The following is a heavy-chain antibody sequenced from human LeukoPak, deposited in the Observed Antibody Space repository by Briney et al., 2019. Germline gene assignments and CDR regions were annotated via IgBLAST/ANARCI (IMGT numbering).Heavy chain of an antibody. V-gene: IGHV4-39*02. J-gene: IGHJ4*02. Sequence: PSETLSLTSYLPGDSISSTTFYWDWIRQPPRRGLEWIVTIFFSGNTVYNPSLHGRVAVSVDPSNNHLSLKPSSVTAAHTAVYYCARRRQDGTGHHYFDLWRQGTLVTVTS. CDR1: GDSISSTTFY. CDR2: IFFSGNT. CDR3: ARRRQDGTGHHYFDL. D-gene: IGHD3-10*01.